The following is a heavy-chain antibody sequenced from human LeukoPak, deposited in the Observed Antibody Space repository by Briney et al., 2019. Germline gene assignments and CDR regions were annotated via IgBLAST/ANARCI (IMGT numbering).Heavy chain of an antibody. D-gene: IGHD2-15*01. CDR2: ISSSSSTI. V-gene: IGHV3-48*01. J-gene: IGHJ4*02. CDR3: ARCSGGSWRWGDFDY. CDR1: GFTFSSYS. Sequence: GVSLRLSCAASGFTFSSYSMNWVRQAPGKGLEWVSYISSSSSTIYYADSVKGRFTISRDNAKNSLYLQMNSLRAEDTAVYYCARCSGGSWRWGDFDYWGQGTLVTVSS.